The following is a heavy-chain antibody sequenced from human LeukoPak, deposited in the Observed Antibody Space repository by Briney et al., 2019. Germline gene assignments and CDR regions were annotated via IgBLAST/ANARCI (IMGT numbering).Heavy chain of an antibody. CDR1: GFTFSSYA. D-gene: IGHD3-22*01. Sequence: GGSLRLSCAASGFTFSSYAMSWVRQAPGKGLEWVSAISGSGGSTYYADSVKGRFTISRDNSKNTLYLQMNSLRAEDTAVYYCATLGRRITMIVVVTIRAYWGQGTLVTVSS. V-gene: IGHV3-23*01. J-gene: IGHJ4*02. CDR2: ISGSGGST. CDR3: ATLGRRITMIVVVTIRAY.